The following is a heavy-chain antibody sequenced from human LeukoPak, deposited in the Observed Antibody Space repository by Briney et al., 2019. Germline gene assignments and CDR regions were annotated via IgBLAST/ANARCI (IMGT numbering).Heavy chain of an antibody. CDR1: GGSISSGGYY. V-gene: IGHV4-31*03. CDR3: ARDSMRSYLDY. D-gene: IGHD3-16*02. Sequence: SQTLSLTCTVSGGSISSGGYYWRWIRQHPGKGLEWIGYIYYTGNTYYNPSLKSRVTLSVDTSKNQFSLNLSSVTAADTAVYFCARDSMRSYLDYWGQGTLVTVSS. J-gene: IGHJ4*02. CDR2: IYYTGNT.